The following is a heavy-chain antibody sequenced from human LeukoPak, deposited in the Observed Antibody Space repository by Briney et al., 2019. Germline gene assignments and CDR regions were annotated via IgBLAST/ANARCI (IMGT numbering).Heavy chain of an antibody. Sequence: GGSLRLSCAASGFTFSSYGMSWVRQAPGKGLEWVSAISGSGGSTYYADSVKGRFTISRDNSKNTLYLQMNSLRAEDTAVYYCASSVRGVISYFDYWGQGTLVTVSS. J-gene: IGHJ4*02. V-gene: IGHV3-23*01. CDR1: GFTFSSYG. D-gene: IGHD3-10*01. CDR2: ISGSGGST. CDR3: ASSVRGVISYFDY.